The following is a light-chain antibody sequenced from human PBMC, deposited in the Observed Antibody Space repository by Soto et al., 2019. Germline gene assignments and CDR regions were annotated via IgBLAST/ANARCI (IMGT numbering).Light chain of an antibody. V-gene: IGLV1-40*01. CDR3: QSEVCSLTGHV. CDR1: SSNIGAGYD. CDR2: GNS. J-gene: IGLJ1*01. Sequence: QSVLTQPPSVSGAPGQRVTISCTGSSSNIGAGYDVHWYQQLPGTAPKLLIYGNSNRPSGVPDRFSGSKSGTSASLAITGLQAEDEADYSAQSEVCSLTGHVFGPGTKVPV.